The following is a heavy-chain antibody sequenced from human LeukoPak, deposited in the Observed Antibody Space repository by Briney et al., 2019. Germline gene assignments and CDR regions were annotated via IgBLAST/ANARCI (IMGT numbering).Heavy chain of an antibody. Sequence: GASVKVSCKASGYTFTDYYIHWVRQAPGHGLEWMGCITPNSGGTNYAQKFQGRVTMTRDTSISTAYMELSRLLSGDTAVYYCARGKTMVYCGGDCYRFDNWGQGTLVTVSS. CDR1: GYTFTDYY. CDR2: ITPNSGGT. J-gene: IGHJ4*02. D-gene: IGHD2-21*02. V-gene: IGHV1-2*02. CDR3: ARGKTMVYCGGDCYRFDN.